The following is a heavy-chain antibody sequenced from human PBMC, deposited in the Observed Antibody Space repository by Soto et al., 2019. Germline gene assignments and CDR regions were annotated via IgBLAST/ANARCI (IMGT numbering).Heavy chain of an antibody. CDR1: GYSFTSYW. J-gene: IGHJ6*03. V-gene: IGHV5-51*01. Sequence: PGESLKISCKGSGYSFTSYWIGWVRQMPGKGLECMGIIYPGDSDTRYSPSFQGQVTISADKSISTAYLQWSSLKASDTAMYYCARLVEGTWPPRYYYYYYMDVWGKGTTVTVSS. CDR2: IYPGDSDT. CDR3: ARLVEGTWPPRYYYYYYMDV. D-gene: IGHD1-26*01.